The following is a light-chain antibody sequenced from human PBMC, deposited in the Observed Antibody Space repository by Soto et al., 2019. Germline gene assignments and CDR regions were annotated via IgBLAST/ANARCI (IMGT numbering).Light chain of an antibody. Sequence: QSALTQPASVSGSPGQSITISCTGISSDVGAYNYVSWYQQHPGKAPKLRIYDVSNRPSGVSNRFSGSKSGDTASLTISGLQAEDEADYYCTSYTSTSIYVFGPGTK. CDR3: TSYTSTSIYV. CDR2: DVS. V-gene: IGLV2-14*01. J-gene: IGLJ1*01. CDR1: SSDVGAYNY.